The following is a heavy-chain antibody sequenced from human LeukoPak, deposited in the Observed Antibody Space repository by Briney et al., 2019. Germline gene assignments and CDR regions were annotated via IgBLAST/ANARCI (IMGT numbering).Heavy chain of an antibody. D-gene: IGHD6-19*01. CDR3: AKDRRGSSGWYHYYYGMDV. CDR2: ISDDGSNK. Sequence: GRSLRLSCAASGFTFSSYGMHCVRQAPGKGLEWVAVISDDGSNKYYADSVKGRFTISRDNSKNTLYLQMNSLRAEDTAVYYCAKDRRGSSGWYHYYYGMDVWGQGTTLTVSS. J-gene: IGHJ6*02. V-gene: IGHV3-30*18. CDR1: GFTFSSYG.